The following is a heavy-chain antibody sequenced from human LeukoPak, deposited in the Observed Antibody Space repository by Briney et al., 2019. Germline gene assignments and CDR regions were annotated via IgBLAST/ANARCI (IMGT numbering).Heavy chain of an antibody. D-gene: IGHD3-22*01. J-gene: IGHJ4*02. Sequence: ASVKVSCTVSGHILTELSMHWVRQAPGKGLEWMGGYGPEDGERFYAQNFQGRVTMAEDTSTDTAYMELSSLRSEDTAVYYCATEFNYYDSRGHQRIDYWGQGTLVTVSS. V-gene: IGHV1-24*01. CDR3: ATEFNYYDSRGHQRIDY. CDR2: YGPEDGER. CDR1: GHILTELS.